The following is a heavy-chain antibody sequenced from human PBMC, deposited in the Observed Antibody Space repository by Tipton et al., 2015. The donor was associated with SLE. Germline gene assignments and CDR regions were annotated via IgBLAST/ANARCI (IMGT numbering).Heavy chain of an antibody. CDR3: ASWSPERTSGWSRFDY. Sequence: TLSLTCTASGGSISSYYWSWIRQPPGKGLEWIGYIYYSGSTNYNPSLKSRVTISVDTSKNQFSLKLSSVTAADTAVYYCASWSPERTSGWSRFDYWGQGTLVTVSS. CDR1: GGSISSYY. CDR2: IYYSGST. D-gene: IGHD6-19*01. J-gene: IGHJ4*02. V-gene: IGHV4-59*01.